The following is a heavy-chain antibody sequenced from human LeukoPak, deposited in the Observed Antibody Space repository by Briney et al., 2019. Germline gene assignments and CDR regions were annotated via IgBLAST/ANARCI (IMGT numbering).Heavy chain of an antibody. Sequence: ASVKVSCKASGYTFTSYDINWVRQATGQGLEWMGWMNPNSGNTGYAQKFQGRVTMTRNTSISTAYMELSSLRSEDTAVYYCARAVAAAGMVAFDTWGQGTMVTVSS. CDR3: ARAVAAAGMVAFDT. CDR2: MNPNSGNT. J-gene: IGHJ3*02. CDR1: GYTFTSYD. V-gene: IGHV1-8*01. D-gene: IGHD6-13*01.